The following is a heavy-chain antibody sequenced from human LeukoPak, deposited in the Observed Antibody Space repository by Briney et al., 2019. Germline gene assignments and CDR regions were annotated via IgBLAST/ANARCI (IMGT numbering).Heavy chain of an antibody. D-gene: IGHD2/OR15-2a*01. CDR3: ATNSGGTADY. V-gene: IGHV4-59*01. CDR2: IDSSGTT. J-gene: IGHJ4*02. Sequence: SETPSLTCTVSGGSISTYHWNWFRQPPGKGLEMIGYIDSSGTTDSNPSLKSRVTISIDTSRNQFSLKLTSVTAADTAVYYCATNSGGTADYWGQGTLVTVSS. CDR1: GGSISTYH.